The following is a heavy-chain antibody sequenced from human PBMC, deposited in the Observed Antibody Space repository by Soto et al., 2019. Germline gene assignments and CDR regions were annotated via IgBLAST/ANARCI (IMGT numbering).Heavy chain of an antibody. V-gene: IGHV1-18*01. D-gene: IGHD2-2*01. J-gene: IGHJ6*03. Sequence: ASVKVSCKASGYTFTSYGISWVRQAPGQGLEWMGWISAYNGNTNYAQKLQGRVTMTTDTSTSTAYMELRSLRSDDTAVYYCARVRGGVVPAAMSEYYYYYMDVWGKGTTVTVSS. CDR2: ISAYNGNT. CDR3: ARVRGGVVPAAMSEYYYYYMDV. CDR1: GYTFTSYG.